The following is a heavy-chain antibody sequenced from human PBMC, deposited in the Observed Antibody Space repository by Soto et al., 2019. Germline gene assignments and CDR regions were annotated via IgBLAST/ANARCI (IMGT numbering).Heavy chain of an antibody. Sequence: QVQLVQSGAEVKKPGSSVKVSCKASGGTFSSYAISWVRQAPGQGLEWMGGIIPIFGTANYAQKFQGSVTMTADESTGTAYMELSSLRSEDTAVYDWARVVPAANWFDPWGQGTLVTVSS. CDR2: IIPIFGTA. V-gene: IGHV1-69*01. D-gene: IGHD2-2*01. CDR1: GGTFSSYA. J-gene: IGHJ5*02. CDR3: ARVVPAANWFDP.